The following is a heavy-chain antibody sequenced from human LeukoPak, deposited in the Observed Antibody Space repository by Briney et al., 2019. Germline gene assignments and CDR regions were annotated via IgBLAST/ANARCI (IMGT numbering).Heavy chain of an antibody. D-gene: IGHD2-21*02. CDR1: GGSMNSDY. V-gene: IGHV4-59*01. J-gene: IGHJ4*02. CDR2: FKYDGNT. Sequence: SETLSLTCTVSGGSMNSDYYCWIRQSPGMGLEWIGYFKYDGNTGYNPSLKSRATISKDTSKNLFSLKVNFVTAADTAVYYCATVVDESDIDNWGQGTLVTVSS. CDR3: ATVVDESDIDN.